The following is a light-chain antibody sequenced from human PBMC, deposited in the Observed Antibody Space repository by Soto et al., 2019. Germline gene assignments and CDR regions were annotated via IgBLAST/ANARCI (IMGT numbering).Light chain of an antibody. V-gene: IGKV3-20*01. CDR3: QQYGSSPWT. Sequence: EIVLTQSPGTLSLSPGERVTLSCMASQSVSSSYLAWYQQKPGQAPRLLIYGASSRATGIPDRFSGSGSGTDFTLTISRLEPEDFAVYYCQQYGSSPWTFGQGTKVEIK. CDR2: GAS. J-gene: IGKJ1*01. CDR1: QSVSSSY.